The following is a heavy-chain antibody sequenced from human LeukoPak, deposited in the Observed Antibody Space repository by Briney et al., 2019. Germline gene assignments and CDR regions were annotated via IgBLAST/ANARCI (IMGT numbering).Heavy chain of an antibody. CDR2: IKQDGSEK. D-gene: IGHD6-19*01. Sequence: TGGSLRLSCAASGFTFTTYEMSWVRQAPGKGLEWVANIKQDGSEKYYVDSVKGRFTISRDNAKNSLYLQMNSLRAEDTAVYYCARERSGWYFDYWGQGTLVTVSS. J-gene: IGHJ4*02. CDR3: ARERSGWYFDY. CDR1: GFTFTTYE. V-gene: IGHV3-7*01.